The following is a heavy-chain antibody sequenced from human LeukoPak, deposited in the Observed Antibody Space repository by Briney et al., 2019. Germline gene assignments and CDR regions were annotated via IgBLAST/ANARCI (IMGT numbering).Heavy chain of an antibody. Sequence: PGGSLRLSCAASGFTFSSYAMSWVRQAPGKGPEWVSGISGSGTGTYYADSVKGRFTISRDNSKNTLYLQMNSLRAEDTAVYYCAKGLNEGSYISYWYFDLWGRGTLVTVSS. D-gene: IGHD3-10*01. J-gene: IGHJ2*01. CDR2: ISGSGTGT. V-gene: IGHV3-23*01. CDR1: GFTFSSYA. CDR3: AKGLNEGSYISYWYFDL.